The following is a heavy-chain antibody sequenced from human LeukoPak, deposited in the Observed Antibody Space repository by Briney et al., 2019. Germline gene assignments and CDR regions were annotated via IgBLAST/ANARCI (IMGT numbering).Heavy chain of an antibody. D-gene: IGHD3-9*01. CDR2: IGTAGDT. CDR1: GFTLSSYD. CDR3: ARAAYDILTGQPIFDY. J-gene: IGHJ4*02. V-gene: IGHV3-13*01. Sequence: GGSLRLSCAASGFTLSSYDMHWVRQATGKGLEWVSAIGTAGDTYYPGSMKGRFTISRENAKNSLYLQMNSLRAGDTAVYYCARAAYDILTGQPIFDYWGQGTLVTVSS.